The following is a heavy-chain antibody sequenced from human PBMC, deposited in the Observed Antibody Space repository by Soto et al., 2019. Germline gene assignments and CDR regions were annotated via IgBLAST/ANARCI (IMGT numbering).Heavy chain of an antibody. CDR1: GFTFSSYG. V-gene: IGHV3-30*18. CDR2: ISYDGSNK. CDR3: AKDSVAAAGFDY. J-gene: IGHJ4*02. D-gene: IGHD6-13*01. Sequence: GGSLRLSCAASGFTFSSYGMHWVRQAPGKGLEWVAVISYDGSNKYYVDSVKGRFTISRDNSKNTLYLQMNSLRAEDTAVYYCAKDSVAAAGFDYWGQGTLVTVSS.